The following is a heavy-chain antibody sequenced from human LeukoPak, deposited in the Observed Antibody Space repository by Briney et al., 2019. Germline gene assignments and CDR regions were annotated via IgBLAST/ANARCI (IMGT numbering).Heavy chain of an antibody. CDR2: INHSGST. CDR3: ARVFYYDSSCFYGMDV. V-gene: IGHV4-34*01. Sequence: SENLSLTCAVDGGSFSGYYWSWIRQPPGKGLEWIGEINHSGSTNYNPSLKSRVTISVDTSKNQFSLKLSSVTAADTAVYYCARVFYYDSSCFYGMDVWGQGTTVTVSS. J-gene: IGHJ6*02. D-gene: IGHD3-22*01. CDR1: GGSFSGYY.